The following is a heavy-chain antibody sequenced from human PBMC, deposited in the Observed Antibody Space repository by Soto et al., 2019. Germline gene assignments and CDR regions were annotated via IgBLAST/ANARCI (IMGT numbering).Heavy chain of an antibody. CDR2: ISSSSSTI. J-gene: IGHJ5*02. CDR1: GFTFSSYS. Sequence: EVQQVESGGGLVQPGGSLRLSCAASGFTFSSYSMNWVRQAPGKGLEWVSYISSSSSTIYYADSVKGRFTISRDNAKNSLYLQMNGLRAEDTAVYYCARHPERIAEIGWFDPWGQGTLVTVSS. CDR3: ARHPERIAEIGWFDP. D-gene: IGHD6-13*01. V-gene: IGHV3-48*01.